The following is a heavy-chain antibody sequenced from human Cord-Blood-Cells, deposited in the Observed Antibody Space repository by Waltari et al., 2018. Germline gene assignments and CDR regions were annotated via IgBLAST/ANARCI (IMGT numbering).Heavy chain of an antibody. V-gene: IGHV4-34*01. CDR1: GGSFSGYY. CDR3: ARGHVPADFWSGYYYYYYYYGMDV. J-gene: IGHJ6*02. Sequence: QVQLQQWGAGLLKPSETLSLTCAVYGGSFSGYYWSWIRQPPGKGLEWIGEINHSGSTNYNPALSRRVTISVATSKNQFSLKLSSVTAADTAVYYCARGHVPADFWSGYYYYYYYYGMDVWGQGTTVTVSS. D-gene: IGHD3-3*01. CDR2: INHSGST.